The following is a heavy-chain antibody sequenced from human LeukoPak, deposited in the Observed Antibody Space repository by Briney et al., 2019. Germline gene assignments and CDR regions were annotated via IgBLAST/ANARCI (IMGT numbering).Heavy chain of an antibody. V-gene: IGHV4-34*01. Sequence: PSETLSLTCAVYGGSFNSYYCSWIRQPPGKGLVWIGEINHSGSTNHNPSLKSRFTTSVDTSKNQFSLKLSSVTDAGTAVYDCARMTAGGFDIWGRGTMVTVSS. CDR1: GGSFNSYY. D-gene: IGHD2-8*02. CDR2: INHSGST. J-gene: IGHJ3*02. CDR3: ARMTAGGFDI.